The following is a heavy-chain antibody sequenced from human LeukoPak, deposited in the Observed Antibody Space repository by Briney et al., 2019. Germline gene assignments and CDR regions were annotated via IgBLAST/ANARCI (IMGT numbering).Heavy chain of an antibody. J-gene: IGHJ4*02. D-gene: IGHD1-26*01. V-gene: IGHV3-23*01. CDR1: GFTFSSYG. Sequence: GGTLRLSCAASGFTFSSYGMSWVRQAPGKGLEWVSAISDTGNTYHADSVKGRFTISRHSSKNTLFLQMNSLRAEDTAVYYCAKLREWELPDLFDYWGQGTLVTVSS. CDR3: AKLREWELPDLFDY. CDR2: ISDTGNT.